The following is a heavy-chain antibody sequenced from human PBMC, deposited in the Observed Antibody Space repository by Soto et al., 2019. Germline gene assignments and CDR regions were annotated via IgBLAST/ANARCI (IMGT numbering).Heavy chain of an antibody. D-gene: IGHD3-10*01. CDR2: INPNSGTT. CDR3: ARVPRGVYYGMDV. CDR1: GYTFTDYY. Sequence: QVQLVQSGAEVKKPGASVKVSCKASGYTFTDYYMHWVRQAPGQRLEWMGWINPNSGTTNYAQNFQGLVTMTRDTSITTVYMEVSRLRSDDTAVYYCARVPRGVYYGMDVWGQGTTVTVSS. V-gene: IGHV1-2*04. J-gene: IGHJ6*02.